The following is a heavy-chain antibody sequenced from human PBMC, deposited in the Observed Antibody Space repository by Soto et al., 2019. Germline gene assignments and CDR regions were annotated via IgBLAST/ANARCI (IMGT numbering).Heavy chain of an antibody. J-gene: IGHJ6*02. CDR3: ASSFTSSQWRYGMDV. V-gene: IGHV1-18*01. D-gene: IGHD2-2*01. CDR2: ISAYNGNT. CDR1: GYTFTNYG. Sequence: QVQLVQSGAEVKKPGASVKVSCKASGYTFTNYGISWVRQAPGQGLEWMGWISAYNGNTNYAQKLQGRVHMTPNTSTGTAYMELRSLRSDDTAVYYCASSFTSSQWRYGMDVWGQGTTVTVSS.